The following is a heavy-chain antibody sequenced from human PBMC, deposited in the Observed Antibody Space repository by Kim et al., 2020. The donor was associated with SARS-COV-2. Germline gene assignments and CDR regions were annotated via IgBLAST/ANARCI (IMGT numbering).Heavy chain of an antibody. Sequence: GRFTISRDNSKNTLYLQMNSLRAEDTAVYYCAKDPPVPAAPRDYYGMDVWGQGTTVTVSS. J-gene: IGHJ6*02. D-gene: IGHD2-2*01. V-gene: IGHV3-23*01. CDR3: AKDPPVPAAPRDYYGMDV.